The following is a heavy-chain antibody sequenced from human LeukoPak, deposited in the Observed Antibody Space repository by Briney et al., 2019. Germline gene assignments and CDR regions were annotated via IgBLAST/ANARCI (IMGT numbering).Heavy chain of an antibody. V-gene: IGHV5-51*01. CDR2: IYPGDSDT. D-gene: IGHD4-17*01. Sequence: GESLKISCKGSGYSFTSYWIGWVRQMPGKGLEWMGIIYPGDSDTRYSPSFQGQVTISADKSISTAYLQWSSLKASDTAMYYCARLTTAHYYYYYMDVWGKGTTVTVSS. CDR1: GYSFTSYW. J-gene: IGHJ6*03. CDR3: ARLTTAHYYYYYMDV.